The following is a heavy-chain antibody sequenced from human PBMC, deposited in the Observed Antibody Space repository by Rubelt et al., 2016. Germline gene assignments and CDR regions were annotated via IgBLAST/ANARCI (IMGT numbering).Heavy chain of an antibody. CDR1: GYTFSTYG. CDR3: ARDRGNYDFGSGLGCFDY. Sequence: QVQLVQPGAEVKKPGASVKVSCKASGYTFSTYGISWVRQAPGQGLEWMGWISAYNGNADYAQRCQGRVTVPTETTPSTAYRELRCRRSDDTAVYYCARDRGNYDFGSGLGCFDYWGQGTLVTVSS. D-gene: IGHD3-3*01. J-gene: IGHJ4*02. V-gene: IGHV1-18*04. CDR2: ISAYNGNA.